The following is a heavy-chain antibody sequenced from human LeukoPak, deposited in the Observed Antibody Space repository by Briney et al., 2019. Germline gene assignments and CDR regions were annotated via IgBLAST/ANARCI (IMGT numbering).Heavy chain of an antibody. V-gene: IGHV1-69*05. Sequence: ASVKVSRKASGGTFSSYAISWVRQAPGQGLEWMGGIIPIFGTANYAQKFQGRVTITTDESTSTAYMELSSLRSEDTAVYYCAASILSGARIAAAGLSYMDVWGKGTTVTVSS. CDR3: AASILSGARIAAAGLSYMDV. CDR1: GGTFSSYA. D-gene: IGHD6-13*01. J-gene: IGHJ6*03. CDR2: IIPIFGTA.